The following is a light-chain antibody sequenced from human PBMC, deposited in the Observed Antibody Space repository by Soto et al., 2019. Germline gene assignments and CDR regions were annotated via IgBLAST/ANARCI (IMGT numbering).Light chain of an antibody. CDR2: LVS. CDR1: ESLLHRNGNTL. J-gene: IGKJ1*01. Sequence: DIVLTQSPLSLTVTPGESASISCTSSESLLHRNGNTLLDWYLQKPGQSPQLLIYLVSRRAPGVPDRFSGGGSGSDFTLTISRVEAEDVGVYYCMQGLQTPRTFDQGTRVEIK. V-gene: IGKV2-28*01. CDR3: MQGLQTPRT.